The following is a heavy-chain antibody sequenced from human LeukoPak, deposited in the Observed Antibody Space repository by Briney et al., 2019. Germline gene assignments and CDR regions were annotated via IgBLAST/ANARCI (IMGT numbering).Heavy chain of an antibody. CDR2: INPNSGGT. D-gene: IGHD3-16*01. CDR1: GYTFTGYY. J-gene: IGHJ4*02. V-gene: IGHV1-2*02. CDR3: ATWPTSGIWGSPYYFDY. Sequence: ASVKVSCKASGYTFTGYYMHWVRQAPGQGLEWMGWINPNSGGTNYAQKFQGRVTMTRDTSISTAYMELSRLRSDDTAVYYCATWPTSGIWGSPYYFDYWGQGILVTVSS.